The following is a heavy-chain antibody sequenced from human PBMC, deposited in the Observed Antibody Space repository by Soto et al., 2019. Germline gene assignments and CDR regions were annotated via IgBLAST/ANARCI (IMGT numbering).Heavy chain of an antibody. V-gene: IGHV3-23*01. Sequence: EVQLLESGGGLVQPGGSLRLSCAASGFTFSSYAMSWVRQAPGKGLEWVSAISGSGGSTYYADSVKGRFTISRDNSKNTLYLQMTSLRAEDTAVYYCAKDGIWFGEPGTGWGQGTLVTVSS. D-gene: IGHD3-10*01. CDR3: AKDGIWFGEPGTG. J-gene: IGHJ4*02. CDR2: ISGSGGST. CDR1: GFTFSSYA.